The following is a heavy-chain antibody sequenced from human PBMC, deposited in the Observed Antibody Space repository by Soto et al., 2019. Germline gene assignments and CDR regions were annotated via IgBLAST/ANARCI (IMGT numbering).Heavy chain of an antibody. Sequence: GGSLRLSCAASGFTFSNYAMSWVRQAPEKGLEWVSVISTYGSSTDYADPVKGRFTISRDNAKNTLYLQMNSLRGEDTAVYYCARVSSIDAMDVWGQGTTVTVSS. CDR3: ARVSSIDAMDV. CDR2: ISTYGSST. V-gene: IGHV3-23*01. CDR1: GFTFSNYA. D-gene: IGHD6-13*01. J-gene: IGHJ6*02.